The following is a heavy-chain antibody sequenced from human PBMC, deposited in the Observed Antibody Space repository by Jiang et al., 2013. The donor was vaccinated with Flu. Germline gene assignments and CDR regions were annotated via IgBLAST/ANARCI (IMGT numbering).Heavy chain of an antibody. Sequence: LLESGAEVKKPGSSVKVSCKASGGTFSSYVINWVRQAPGQGLEWMGGIIPIFGTANYAQKFQGRVTITADESTSTAYMELNSLRVEDTAVYYCADRGSNWSAFHTWGQGTVVTVSS. CDR1: GGTFSSYV. CDR3: ADRGSNWSAFHT. V-gene: IGHV1-69*01. D-gene: IGHD1-20*01. CDR2: IIPIFGTA. J-gene: IGHJ3*02.